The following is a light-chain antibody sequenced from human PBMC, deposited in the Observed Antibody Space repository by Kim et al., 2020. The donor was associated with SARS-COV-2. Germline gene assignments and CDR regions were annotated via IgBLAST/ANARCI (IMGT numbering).Light chain of an antibody. CDR1: QSISNY. CDR3: QQSYSTPFT. Sequence: SAVGYRVTITCRASQSISNYLNWYQQRPGKAPKLLIYAASSLQSGVPSGFSGSGSGTDFTLTISSLQPEDFATYYCQQSYSTPFTFGPGTKVDIK. V-gene: IGKV1-39*01. CDR2: AAS. J-gene: IGKJ3*01.